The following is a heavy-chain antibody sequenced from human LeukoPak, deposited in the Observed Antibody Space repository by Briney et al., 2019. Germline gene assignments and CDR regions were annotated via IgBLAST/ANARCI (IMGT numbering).Heavy chain of an antibody. V-gene: IGHV3-7*05. J-gene: IGHJ4*02. CDR1: GFTFSYFW. CDR3: ARDNVGATPFDY. CDR2: INLDGTER. D-gene: IGHD1-26*01. Sequence: QTGGSLRLSCAASGFTFSYFWMSWVRQAPGKGLEWVANINLDGTERHYVDSVKGRFTISRDNAKKSLYLQMNSLRDEDTAVYYCARDNVGATPFDYWGQGTLVTVSS.